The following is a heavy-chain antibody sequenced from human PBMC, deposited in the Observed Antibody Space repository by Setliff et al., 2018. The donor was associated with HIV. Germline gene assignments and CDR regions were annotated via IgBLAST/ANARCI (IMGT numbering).Heavy chain of an antibody. V-gene: IGHV4-34*01. J-gene: IGHJ4*02. CDR3: ARGESGYSSSWYPLPFDY. Sequence: SETLSLTCTVYGGSFSGYYWSWIRQPPGRGLEWIGNIYHSGTTSYNPSLKSRVTISVDTSKNQFSLKLSSVTAADTAVYYCARGESGYSSSWYPLPFDYWGQGTLVTVSS. D-gene: IGHD6-13*01. CDR1: GGSFSGYY. CDR2: IYHSGTT.